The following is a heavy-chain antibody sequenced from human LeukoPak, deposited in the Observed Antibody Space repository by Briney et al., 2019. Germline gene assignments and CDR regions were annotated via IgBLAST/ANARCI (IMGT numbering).Heavy chain of an antibody. D-gene: IGHD3-10*01. J-gene: IGHJ3*02. CDR2: ISWNSGSI. CDR3: AKSYYPAAPGAFDI. Sequence: PGGSLRLSCAASGFTFDDYAMHWVRQAPGKGLEWVSGISWNSGSIGYADSVKGRFTISRDNAKNSLYLQVNSLRAEDTALYYCAKSYYPAAPGAFDIWGQGTMVTVSS. V-gene: IGHV3-9*01. CDR1: GFTFDDYA.